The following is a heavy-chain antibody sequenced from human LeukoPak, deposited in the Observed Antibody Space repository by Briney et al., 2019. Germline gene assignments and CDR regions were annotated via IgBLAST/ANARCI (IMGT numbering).Heavy chain of an antibody. D-gene: IGHD3-10*01. J-gene: IGHJ4*02. CDR1: GFTFSIYW. CDR3: ARQQAGGYYGD. Sequence: GGSLRLSCAASGFTFSIYWMHWVRQAPGKGLVWVSRISDGSSTSYADSVKGRFTISRDNAKNSLYLQMNSLRAEDTAVYYCARQQAGGYYGDWGQGTLVTVSS. V-gene: IGHV3-74*01. CDR2: ISDGSST.